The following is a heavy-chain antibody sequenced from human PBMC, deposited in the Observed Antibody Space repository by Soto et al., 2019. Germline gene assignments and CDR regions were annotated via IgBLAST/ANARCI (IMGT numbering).Heavy chain of an antibody. CDR1: GGTFSRYA. CDR3: ARDATLYDSSGYYYLY. CDR2: IIPIFGTT. D-gene: IGHD3-22*01. Sequence: SVKVSCKASGGTFSRYAISWVRQAPGQGLDWMGGIIPIFGTTNYAQKFQGRVTITADESTRTAYMELSSLRSEDTAMYYCARDATLYDSSGYYYLYWGQGTLVTVSS. V-gene: IGHV1-69*13. J-gene: IGHJ4*02.